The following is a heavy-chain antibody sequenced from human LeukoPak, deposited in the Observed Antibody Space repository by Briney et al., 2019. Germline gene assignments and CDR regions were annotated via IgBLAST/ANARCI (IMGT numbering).Heavy chain of an antibody. J-gene: IGHJ2*01. V-gene: IGHV4-39*01. CDR1: GGSISSSSYY. Sequence: SETLSLTCSVSGGSISSSSYYWGWIRQPPGKGLEWIGGIYYSDAAYYNPSLKGRVDISIDTSKNQFSLKVSSVTAADTAIYYCARQTTVRPSSWYFDLWGRGTLVTVSS. CDR3: ARQTTVRPSSWYFDL. CDR2: IYYSDAA. D-gene: IGHD4-17*01.